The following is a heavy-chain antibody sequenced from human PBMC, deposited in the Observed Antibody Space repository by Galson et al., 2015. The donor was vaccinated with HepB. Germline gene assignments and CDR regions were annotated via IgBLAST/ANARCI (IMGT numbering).Heavy chain of an antibody. V-gene: IGHV4-34*01. CDR2: INHSGST. CDR1: GGSFSGYY. D-gene: IGHD5-24*01. Sequence: VYGGSFSGYYWNWIRQPPGKGLEWIGEINHSGSTNYNASLKSRVTMSVDTSKKQFSLKLTSVTAADTAVYFCSRRGNGFNLPDFDYWGQGSLVTVSS. J-gene: IGHJ4*02. CDR3: SRRGNGFNLPDFDY.